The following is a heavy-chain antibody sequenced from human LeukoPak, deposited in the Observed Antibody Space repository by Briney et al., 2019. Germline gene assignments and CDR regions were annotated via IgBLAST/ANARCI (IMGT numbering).Heavy chain of an antibody. J-gene: IGHJ4*02. Sequence: SETLSLTCTVSGGSISSSSYYWSWIRQPPGKGLEWIGYIYYSGSTNYNPSLKSRVTISVDTSKNQFSLKLSSVTAADTAVYYCARWDSSGYYYYWGQGTLVTVSS. CDR1: GGSISSSSYY. D-gene: IGHD3-22*01. CDR3: ARWDSSGYYYY. V-gene: IGHV4-61*01. CDR2: IYYSGST.